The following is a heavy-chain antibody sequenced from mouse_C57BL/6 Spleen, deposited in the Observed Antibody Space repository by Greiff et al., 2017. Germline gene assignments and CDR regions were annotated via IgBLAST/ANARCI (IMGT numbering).Heavy chain of an antibody. Sequence: VQLQQSGPELVKPGASVKISCKASGYSFTAYNMNWVKQSNGKSLEWIGVINPNYGTTSYNQKFKGKATLTVDQSSSTAYMQLNSLTSEDSAVYYCARGGPSTVVARGFAYWGQGTLVTVSA. CDR2: INPNYGTT. D-gene: IGHD1-1*01. CDR3: ARGGPSTVVARGFAY. J-gene: IGHJ3*01. V-gene: IGHV1-39*01. CDR1: GYSFTAYN.